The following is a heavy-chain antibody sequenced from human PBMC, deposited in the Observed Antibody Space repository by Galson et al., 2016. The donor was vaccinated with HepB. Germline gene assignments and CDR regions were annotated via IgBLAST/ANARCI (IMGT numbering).Heavy chain of an antibody. CDR3: AHRLIRGGIYNWAAH. Sequence: PALVKPTQTLTLTCTLSGFSLTTSGVGVGWIRQPPGKALEWLALIYWNDDKRFSPSLKSRLSITKDTSKNQVVLTMTNVDPVDTATYFCAHRLIRGGIYNWAAHGGQGILVTVSS. V-gene: IGHV2-5*01. CDR2: IYWNDDK. CDR1: GFSLTTSGVG. D-gene: IGHD2/OR15-2a*01. J-gene: IGHJ5*02.